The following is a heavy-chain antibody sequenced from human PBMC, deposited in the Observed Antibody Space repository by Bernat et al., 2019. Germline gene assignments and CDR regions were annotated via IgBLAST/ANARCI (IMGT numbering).Heavy chain of an antibody. Sequence: QVHLVESGGGVVQPGGSLRLSCAASGLTFSSFGMHWVRQAPGKGLEWVAVIWYDGSNKYYADSVKGRFTISRDNSKNTLYLQMNSLRAEDTVVYYCARVPSPYYYDSSGYAKRYYYYGMDVWGQGTTVTVSS. V-gene: IGHV3-33*01. D-gene: IGHD3-22*01. CDR2: IWYDGSNK. J-gene: IGHJ6*02. CDR1: GLTFSSFG. CDR3: ARVPSPYYYDSSGYAKRYYYYGMDV.